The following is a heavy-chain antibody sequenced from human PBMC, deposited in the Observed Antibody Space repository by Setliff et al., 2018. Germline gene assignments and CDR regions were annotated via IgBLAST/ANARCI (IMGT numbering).Heavy chain of an antibody. Sequence: SETLSLTCTVSGASISDYYWTWIRQPAGKELEWIGRVSASGSTTYNPSLKSRVAMSVDTSRNQISLNLTSVTAADTAMYYCARERTIFGILVISGWFDPWGQGTVVTVSS. V-gene: IGHV4-4*07. CDR1: GASISDYY. J-gene: IGHJ5*02. CDR3: ARERTIFGILVISGWFDP. CDR2: VSASGST. D-gene: IGHD3-3*01.